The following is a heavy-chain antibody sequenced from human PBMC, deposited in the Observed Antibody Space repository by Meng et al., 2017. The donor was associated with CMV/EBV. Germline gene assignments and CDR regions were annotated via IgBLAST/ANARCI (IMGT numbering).Heavy chain of an antibody. CDR1: GGSFSGYD. D-gene: IGHD2-15*01. Sequence: VQLQQWGAGLLKPSATLSLTCAVYGGSFSGYDWSWIRQPPGKGLEWIGEINHSGSTNYNPSLKSRVTISVDTSKNQFSLKLSSVTAADTAVYYCASSLTYPDYWGQGTLVTVSS. CDR2: INHSGST. CDR3: ASSLTYPDY. V-gene: IGHV4-34*01. J-gene: IGHJ4*02.